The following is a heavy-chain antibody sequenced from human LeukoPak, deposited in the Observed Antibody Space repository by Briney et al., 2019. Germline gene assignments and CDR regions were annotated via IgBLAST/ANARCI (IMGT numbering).Heavy chain of an antibody. J-gene: IGHJ4*02. V-gene: IGHV3-30*18. CDR1: GFTFSSYG. CDR2: ISYDGSNK. Sequence: PGGSLRLSCAASGFTFSSYGMHWVRQAPGKGLEWVAVISYDGSNKYYADSVKGRFTISRDNSKNTLYLQMNSLRAEDTAVYYCAKDHSMGVGYYYGSGSVGILDYWGQGTLVTVSS. CDR3: AKDHSMGVGYYYGSGSVGILDY. D-gene: IGHD3-10*01.